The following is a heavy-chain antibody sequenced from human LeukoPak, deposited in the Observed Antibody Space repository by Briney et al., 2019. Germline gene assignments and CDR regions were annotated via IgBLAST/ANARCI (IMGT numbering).Heavy chain of an antibody. D-gene: IGHD1-26*01. Sequence: ASAKVSCKASGYIFTSYGISWVRQAPGQGLEWMGWINPNSGGTNYAQKFQGRVTMTRDTSISTAYMELSRLRSDDTAVYYCASTGELLGYWGQGTLVTVSS. CDR2: INPNSGGT. J-gene: IGHJ4*02. CDR1: GYIFTSYG. CDR3: ASTGELLGY. V-gene: IGHV1-2*02.